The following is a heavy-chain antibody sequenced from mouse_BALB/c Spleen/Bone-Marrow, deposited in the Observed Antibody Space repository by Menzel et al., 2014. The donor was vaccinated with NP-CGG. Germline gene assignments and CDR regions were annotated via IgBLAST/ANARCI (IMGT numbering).Heavy chain of an antibody. Sequence: EVMLVESGGGLVQPGGSRKLSCAASGFTFSDYGMAWVRQALGKGPEWVAFISNLAYSICYADSVTGRITISRENAKNTLYLEMSSLRSEDTAMYYCARGGIYYGNYLANWGQGTLVTVST. CDR2: ISNLAYSI. CDR1: GFTFSDYG. CDR3: ARGGIYYGNYLAN. D-gene: IGHD2-1*01. J-gene: IGHJ3*01. V-gene: IGHV5-15*02.